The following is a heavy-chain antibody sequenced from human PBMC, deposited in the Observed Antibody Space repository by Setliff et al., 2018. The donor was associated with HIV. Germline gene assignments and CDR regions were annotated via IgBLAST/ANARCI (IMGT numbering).Heavy chain of an antibody. J-gene: IGHJ2*01. Sequence: ASVKVSCKASGGTFSSYVISWVRQAPGQGLEWMGGIIPIFGSTKYAQKFQGRVTITADESTSTADMELSSLRSEDTAVYYCARDDHYYDSGSYYSDWYFDLWGRGTLVTVSS. D-gene: IGHD3-10*01. CDR1: GGTFSSYV. CDR3: ARDDHYYDSGSYYSDWYFDL. CDR2: IIPIFGST. V-gene: IGHV1-69*13.